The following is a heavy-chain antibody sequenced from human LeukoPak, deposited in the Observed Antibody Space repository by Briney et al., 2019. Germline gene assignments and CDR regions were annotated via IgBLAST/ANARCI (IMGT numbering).Heavy chain of an antibody. Sequence: HPGGSLRLSCAASGFTFSSYGMHWVRQAPGKGLEWVAVISYDGSNKYYADSVKGRFTISRDNSKNALYLQMNSLRAEDTAVYYCAKDWTARFSSVLGTWGQGTLVTVSS. CDR3: AKDWTARFSSVLGT. CDR2: ISYDGSNK. D-gene: IGHD6-6*01. J-gene: IGHJ5*02. V-gene: IGHV3-30*18. CDR1: GFTFSSYG.